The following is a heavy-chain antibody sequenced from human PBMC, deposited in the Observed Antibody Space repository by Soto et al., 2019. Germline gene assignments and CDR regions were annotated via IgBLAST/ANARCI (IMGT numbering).Heavy chain of an antibody. D-gene: IGHD6-19*01. V-gene: IGHV3-7*03. CDR2: INQDGGVT. CDR3: ARYYRGSGRYFFDY. CDR1: GFTFISSF. J-gene: IGHJ4*01. Sequence: GGSLRLSCVASGFTFISSFMGWIRQAPGKGLEWVANINQDGGVTYYVDSVEGRFTISRDNTKDSLYLQMNSLRGEDTAIYYCARYYRGSGRYFFDYWGHGTPVTVSS.